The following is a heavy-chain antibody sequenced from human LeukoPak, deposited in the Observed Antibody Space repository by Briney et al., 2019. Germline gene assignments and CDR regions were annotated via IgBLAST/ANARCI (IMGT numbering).Heavy chain of an antibody. CDR3: ARDWGTPAGHKYSSSWYSDY. V-gene: IGHV4-31*03. J-gene: IGHJ4*02. D-gene: IGHD6-13*01. CDR2: IYYSGST. CDR1: GGSISSGGYY. Sequence: PSETLSLTCTVSGGSISSGGYYWSWIRQHPGKGLEWIGYIYYSGSTYYNPSLKSRVTISVDTSKNQFSLKLSSVTAADTAVYYCARDWGTPAGHKYSSSWYSDYWGQGTLVTVSS.